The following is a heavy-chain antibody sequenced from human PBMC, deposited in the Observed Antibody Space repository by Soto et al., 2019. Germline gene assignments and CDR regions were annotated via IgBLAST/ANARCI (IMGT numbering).Heavy chain of an antibody. V-gene: IGHV4-59*08. CDR2: IYYSGST. CDR3: ARLGYYDSSGYYVGY. Sequence: QVQLQESGPGLVKPSETLSLTCTVSGGSISSYYWSWIRQPPGKGLEWIGYIYYSGSTTYNPSLKSRVTISVDTSKNQVSLKLSSVTAADTAVYYCARLGYYDSSGYYVGYWGQGTLVTVSS. CDR1: GGSISSYY. J-gene: IGHJ4*02. D-gene: IGHD3-22*01.